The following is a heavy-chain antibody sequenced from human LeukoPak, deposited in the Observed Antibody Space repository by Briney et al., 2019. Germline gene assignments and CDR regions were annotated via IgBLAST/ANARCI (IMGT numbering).Heavy chain of an antibody. Sequence: SETLSLTCTVSGGSISSGSYYWSWIRQPAGKGLEWIWRIYTSGSTNYNPSLKSRVTISVDTSKDQFSLKLSSVTAADTAVYYCARLVSLWFGELLPDYWGQGTLVTVSS. J-gene: IGHJ4*02. CDR3: ARLVSLWFGELLPDY. V-gene: IGHV4-61*02. CDR1: GGSISSGSYY. CDR2: IYTSGST. D-gene: IGHD3-10*01.